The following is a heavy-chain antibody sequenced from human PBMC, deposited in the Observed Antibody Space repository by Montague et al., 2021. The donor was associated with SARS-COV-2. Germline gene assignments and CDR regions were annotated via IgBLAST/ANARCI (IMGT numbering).Heavy chain of an antibody. D-gene: IGHD3-22*01. CDR2: IYTSGST. J-gene: IGHJ6*02. CDR3: ARAKGSRYYYDSSGYYRDRGYYYYYDGMDV. V-gene: IGHV4-61*02. CDR1: GGSISSGSYY. Sequence: TLSLTCTVSGGSISSGSYYWSWIRQPAGKGLEWIGRIYTSGSTNYNPSLKSRVTISVDTSKNQFSLKLSSVTAADTAVYYCARAKGSRYYYDSSGYYRDRGYYYYYDGMDVWGQGTTVTVSS.